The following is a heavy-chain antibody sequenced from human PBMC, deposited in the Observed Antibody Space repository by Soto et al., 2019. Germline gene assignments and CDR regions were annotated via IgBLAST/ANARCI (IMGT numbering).Heavy chain of an antibody. V-gene: IGHV4-30-4*01. J-gene: IGHJ6*02. CDR2: IYYSGST. Sequence: PSETLSVTCTVAGGSISSGDYYWSWIRQPPGKGLEWIGYIYYSGSTYYNPSLKSRVTISVDTSKNQFSLKLSSVTAADTAVYYCAREKITMVRGVRFGMDVWGQGTTVTVSS. CDR3: AREKITMVRGVRFGMDV. CDR1: GGSISSGDYY. D-gene: IGHD3-10*01.